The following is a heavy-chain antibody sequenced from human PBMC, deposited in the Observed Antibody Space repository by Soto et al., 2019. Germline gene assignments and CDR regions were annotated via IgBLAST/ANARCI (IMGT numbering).Heavy chain of an antibody. Sequence: QVQLVESGGGVVQPGRSLRLSCAASGFTFNRHGIHWVRQAPGKGLEWVADITSTGDPQYYADSVKGRFTISRDNSKSIMYLQMNSLRADDTAIYFGARDGQSGAPVAVAVWGDGTMVAV. V-gene: IGHV3-33*01. CDR2: ITSTGDPQ. CDR3: ARDGQSGAPVAVAV. J-gene: IGHJ3*01. CDR1: GFTFNRHG. D-gene: IGHD1-26*01.